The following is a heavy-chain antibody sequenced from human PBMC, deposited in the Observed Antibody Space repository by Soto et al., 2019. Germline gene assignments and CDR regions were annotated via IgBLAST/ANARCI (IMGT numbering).Heavy chain of an antibody. CDR1: GGSISSGGYY. J-gene: IGHJ4*02. D-gene: IGHD4-17*01. CDR3: ASSHGVGVDY. Sequence: QVQLQESGPGLVKPSQTLSLTCTVSGGSISSGGYYWSWIRQHPGKGLEWIGYIYYSGSTYYNPSLKXXVXIXXDTSKNQFSLKLSSVTAADTAVYYCASSHGVGVDYWGQGTLVTVSS. CDR2: IYYSGST. V-gene: IGHV4-31*01.